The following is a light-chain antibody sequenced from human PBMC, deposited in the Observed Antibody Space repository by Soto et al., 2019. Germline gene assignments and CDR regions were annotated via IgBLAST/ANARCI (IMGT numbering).Light chain of an antibody. Sequence: QSVLTQPASVSGSPGQSITISCTGTSSDVGGYNYVSWYQHHPGKAPKLMIYEVSKRPSGISNRFSGSKSGNTASLTISGLQASDEADYYCISYTSINTVDVFGTGTKVTVL. CDR3: ISYTSINTVDV. CDR2: EVS. V-gene: IGLV2-14*01. CDR1: SSDVGGYNY. J-gene: IGLJ1*01.